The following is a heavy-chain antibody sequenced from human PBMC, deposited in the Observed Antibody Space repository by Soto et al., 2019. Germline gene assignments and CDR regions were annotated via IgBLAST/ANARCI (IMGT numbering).Heavy chain of an antibody. CDR2: IIPIFGTA. Sequence: ASVKVSGKASGGTFSSYAISWVRQAPGQGLEWMGGIIPIFGTANYAQKFQGRVTITADKSTSTAYMELSSLRSEDTAVDYCARSIALGSSWSRTYNWFDPWGQGTLVTVSS. CDR3: ARSIALGSSWSRTYNWFDP. D-gene: IGHD6-13*01. J-gene: IGHJ5*02. CDR1: GGTFSSYA. V-gene: IGHV1-69*06.